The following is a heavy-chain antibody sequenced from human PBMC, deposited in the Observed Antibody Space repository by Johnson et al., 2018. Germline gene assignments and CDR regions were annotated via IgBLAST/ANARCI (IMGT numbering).Heavy chain of an antibody. V-gene: IGHV3-21*01. CDR3: ARTVAGIMGVFDI. D-gene: IGHD6-19*01. CDR2: ISSGSSYI. Sequence: VQLVQSGGGLVKPGGSLRLSCVASGFTFSSYSMNWVRQAPGKGLEWVPSISSGSSYIYYPDPVKGRFTISRDNAKNSLYLQMNSLRAEDTAVYSCARTVAGIMGVFDIWGQGTMVTVSS. CDR1: GFTFSSYS. J-gene: IGHJ3*02.